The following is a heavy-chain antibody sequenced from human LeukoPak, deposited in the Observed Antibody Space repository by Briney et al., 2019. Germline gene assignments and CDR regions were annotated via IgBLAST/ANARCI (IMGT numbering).Heavy chain of an antibody. Sequence: GGSLRLSCAASGFTFSSYAMSWVRQAPGKGLEWVSAISGSGGSTYYADSVKGRFTISRDNSKNTLYLQMNSLRAEDTAVYYCAGTNSGYDYSFDYWGQGTLVIVSS. CDR3: AGTNSGYDYSFDY. CDR1: GFTFSSYA. D-gene: IGHD5-12*01. CDR2: ISGSGGST. V-gene: IGHV3-23*01. J-gene: IGHJ4*02.